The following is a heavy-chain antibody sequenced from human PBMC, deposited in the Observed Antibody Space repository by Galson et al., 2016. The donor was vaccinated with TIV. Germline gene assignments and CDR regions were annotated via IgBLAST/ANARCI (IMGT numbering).Heavy chain of an antibody. Sequence: QSGAEVKKPGESLKISCQASGYSFSRYWIGWVRQMPGKGLEWMGMIYPGDSATRYSPSFQGQVTISADESISTAYLQWSSLRASDSAMYYCVRAPGYSGYSYGYFDSWGQGTLVTVSS. CDR1: GYSFSRYW. CDR3: VRAPGYSGYSYGYFDS. D-gene: IGHD5-12*01. J-gene: IGHJ4*02. V-gene: IGHV5-51*01. CDR2: IYPGDSAT.